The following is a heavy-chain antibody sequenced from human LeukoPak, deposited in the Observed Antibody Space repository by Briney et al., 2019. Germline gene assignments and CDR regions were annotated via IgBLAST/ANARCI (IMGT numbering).Heavy chain of an antibody. CDR3: AKVMYTSGWDIDY. CDR1: GFTFSSYA. Sequence: GRSLRLSCAASGFTFSSYAMHWVRQAPGKGLEWVAVISYDGSNKYYADSVKGRFTISRDNSKNTLYLQMNSLRAEDTAVYYCAKVMYTSGWDIDYWGQGTLVTVSS. J-gene: IGHJ4*02. D-gene: IGHD6-19*01. V-gene: IGHV3-30-3*01. CDR2: ISYDGSNK.